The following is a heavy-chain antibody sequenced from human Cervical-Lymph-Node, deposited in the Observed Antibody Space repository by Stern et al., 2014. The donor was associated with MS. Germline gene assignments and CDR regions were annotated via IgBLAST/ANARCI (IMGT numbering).Heavy chain of an antibody. CDR3: ARDKGSITAAGYYLDY. J-gene: IGHJ4*02. V-gene: IGHV1-46*01. Sequence: QVQLVQSGAEVKEPGASVKVSCKASGYTFTNYYVHWVRQAPGQGLEWMGIINPSGVTTSYAQKFQGRLTMTRDTSTSTDYMELSSLRSEDTAVYFCARDKGSITAAGYYLDYWGQGTLVTVSS. D-gene: IGHD6-13*01. CDR1: GYTFTNYY. CDR2: INPSGVTT.